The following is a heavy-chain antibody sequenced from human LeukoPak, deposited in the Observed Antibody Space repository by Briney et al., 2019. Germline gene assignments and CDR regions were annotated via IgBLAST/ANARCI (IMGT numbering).Heavy chain of an antibody. D-gene: IGHD4-17*01. V-gene: IGHV3-23*01. CDR3: ATSPGAFPRSYDY. CDR1: GFTFSSYA. CDR2: ITGSGANT. J-gene: IGHJ4*02. Sequence: GGSLRLSCAASGFTFSSYAMSWVRQAPGKGLEWVSAITGSGANTYSADSVKGRFTISRDNSENTLFLQMNSLRAEDTAVYYCATSPGAFPRSYDYWGQGTLVTVSS.